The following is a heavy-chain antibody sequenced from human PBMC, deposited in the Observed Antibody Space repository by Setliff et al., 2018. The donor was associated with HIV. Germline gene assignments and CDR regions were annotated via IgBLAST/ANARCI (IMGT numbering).Heavy chain of an antibody. Sequence: ASVKVSCKASGYTFTSYGISWVRQAPGQGLEWMGWISTYNANTNYAQNFQGRVTMTTDTSTSTAYMELRSLTSDDTAVYYCARDPEYYDISAPFDYWGQGTLVTVSS. V-gene: IGHV1-18*01. CDR2: ISTYNANT. J-gene: IGHJ4*02. CDR1: GYTFTSYG. CDR3: ARDPEYYDISAPFDY. D-gene: IGHD3-22*01.